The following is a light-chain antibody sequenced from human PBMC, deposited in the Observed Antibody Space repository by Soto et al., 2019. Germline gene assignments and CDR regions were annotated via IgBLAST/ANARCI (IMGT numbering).Light chain of an antibody. V-gene: IGKV3-15*01. CDR2: GAS. J-gene: IGKJ1*01. CDR3: QQYNNWPVT. CDR1: QSVSSN. Sequence: EIVMTQSPATLSVSPGERATLSCRASQSVSSNLGWYQQKPGQAPRLLIDGASTRATGIPARFSGSGSGTEFTLTISSLQSEDFAVYYCQQYNNWPVTFGQGTKVDIK.